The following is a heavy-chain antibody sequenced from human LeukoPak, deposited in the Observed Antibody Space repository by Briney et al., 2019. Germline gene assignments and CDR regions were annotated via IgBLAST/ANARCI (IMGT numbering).Heavy chain of an antibody. V-gene: IGHV4-34*01. J-gene: IGHJ4*02. CDR3: ARRVVGAYDY. CDR2: IYHSGST. CDR1: GGSFSGYY. D-gene: IGHD1-26*01. Sequence: SETLSLTCAVYGGSFSGYYWSWIRQPPGKGLEWIGSIYHSGSTYYNPSLKSRVTISVDTSKNQFSLKLSSVTAADTAVYYCARRVVGAYDYWGQGTLVTVSS.